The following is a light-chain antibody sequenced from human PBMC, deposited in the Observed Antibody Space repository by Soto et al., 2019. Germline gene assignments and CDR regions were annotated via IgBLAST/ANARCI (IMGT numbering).Light chain of an antibody. CDR3: CSYAGSDTML. Sequence: QSVLTQPASVSGSPGQSITISCTGTSSDVGSYNLVSWFQQHPGEASKLMIYEGTRRPSGVSNRFSASKSGNTASLTISGLQAEDEAHYYCCSYAGSDTMLFGGGTKLTVL. V-gene: IGLV2-23*01. CDR2: EGT. CDR1: SSDVGSYNL. J-gene: IGLJ2*01.